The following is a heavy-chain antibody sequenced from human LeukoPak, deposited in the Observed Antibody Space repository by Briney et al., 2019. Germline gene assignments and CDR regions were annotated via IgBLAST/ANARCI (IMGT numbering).Heavy chain of an antibody. CDR1: GYTFTSYY. V-gene: IGHV1-46*01. D-gene: IGHD2-15*01. CDR2: INPSGGST. J-gene: IGHJ5*02. Sequence: GASVKVSCKASGYTFTSYYMHWVRQAPGQGLEWMGIINPSGGSTSYAQKFQSRVTMTRDMSTSTVYMELSSLRSEDTAVYYCARGYCSGGSCHVINWFDPWGQGTLVTVSS. CDR3: ARGYCSGGSCHVINWFDP.